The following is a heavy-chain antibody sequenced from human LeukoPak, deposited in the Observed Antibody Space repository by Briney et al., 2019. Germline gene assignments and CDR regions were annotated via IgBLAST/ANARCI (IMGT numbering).Heavy chain of an antibody. CDR1: GGSISSGGYS. Sequence: TSETLSLTCAVSGGSISSGGYSWSWIRQPPGKGLEWIGYIYHSGSTYYNPSLKSRVTISVDRSKNQFSLKLSSVTAADTAVYYCAKRTVGYYYYGMDVWGQGTTVTVSS. CDR2: IYHSGST. V-gene: IGHV4-30-2*01. CDR3: AKRTVGYYYYGMDV. D-gene: IGHD4-23*01. J-gene: IGHJ6*02.